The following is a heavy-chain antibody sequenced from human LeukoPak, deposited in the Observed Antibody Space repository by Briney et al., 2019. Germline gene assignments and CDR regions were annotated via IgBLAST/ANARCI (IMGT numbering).Heavy chain of an antibody. V-gene: IGHV3-74*01. CDR3: ARETAAADAFDI. D-gene: IGHD6-13*01. CDR2: INSDGSST. Sequence: GGSLRLSCAASGFTFSSYWMHWVRQAPGKGLVWVSRINSDGSSTSYADSVKGRFTISRDNAKNTLYLQMNSLRAEDTAVYYCARETAAADAFDIWGQGTMVTVSS. CDR1: GFTFSSYW. J-gene: IGHJ3*02.